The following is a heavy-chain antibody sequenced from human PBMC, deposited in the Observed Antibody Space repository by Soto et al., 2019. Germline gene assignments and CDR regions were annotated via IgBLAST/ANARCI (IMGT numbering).Heavy chain of an antibody. V-gene: IGHV4-34*01. J-gene: IGHJ3*02. CDR1: GGSFSGYY. D-gene: IGHD6-13*01. CDR3: ARGARSSSWYLFLRERKLGDAFDI. Sequence: QVQLQQWGAGLLKPSETLSLTCAVYGGSFSGYYWSWIRQPPGKGLEWIGEINHSGSTNYNPSLKSRVTISVDTSKNQFSRKLSSVTAADTAVYYCARGARSSSWYLFLRERKLGDAFDIWGQGTMVTVSS. CDR2: INHSGST.